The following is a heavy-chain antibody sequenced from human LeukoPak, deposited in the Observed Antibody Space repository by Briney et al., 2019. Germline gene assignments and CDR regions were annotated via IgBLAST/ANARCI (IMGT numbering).Heavy chain of an antibody. CDR1: GGSISSYY. V-gene: IGHV4-4*07. CDR3: ARETGIAVAGIVPFDY. D-gene: IGHD6-19*01. J-gene: IGHJ4*02. CDR2: IYTSGST. Sequence: SETLSLTCTVSGGSISSYYWSWIRQPAGKGLEWVGRIYTSGSTNYNPSLKSRVTMSVDTSKNQFSLKLSSVTAADTAVYYCARETGIAVAGIVPFDYWGQGTLVTVSS.